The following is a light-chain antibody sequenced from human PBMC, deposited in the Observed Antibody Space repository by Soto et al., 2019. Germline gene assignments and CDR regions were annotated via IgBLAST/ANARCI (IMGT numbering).Light chain of an antibody. CDR3: QNFRSSAIS. V-gene: IGKV1-13*02. Sequence: AIQLTQSPSSLSASVGDRVSITCRASQGIGSALAWYQLKPGAAPTLLIYDASTLESGVPSRFSGSRSGADFTLTISSLQPEDFATYDCQNFRSSAISFGGGTKVEIK. J-gene: IGKJ4*01. CDR2: DAS. CDR1: QGIGSA.